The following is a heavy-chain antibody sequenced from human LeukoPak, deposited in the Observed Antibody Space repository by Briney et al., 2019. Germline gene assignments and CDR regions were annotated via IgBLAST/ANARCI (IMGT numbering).Heavy chain of an antibody. D-gene: IGHD3-10*01. CDR2: IKEDGTAK. CDR1: GFTFSSSW. V-gene: IGHV3-7*01. Sequence: GGSLRLSCAASGFTFSSSWMAWVRQAPGKGLEWVGNIKEDGTAKNYVVSVRGRFTISRDNAKNSLYLQMNSLRAEDTAVYYCARGPAPSGELYFDYWGQGTLVTVSS. CDR3: ARGPAPSGELYFDY. J-gene: IGHJ4*02.